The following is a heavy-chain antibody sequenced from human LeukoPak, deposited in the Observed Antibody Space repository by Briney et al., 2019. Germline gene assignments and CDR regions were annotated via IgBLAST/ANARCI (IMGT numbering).Heavy chain of an antibody. Sequence: SGGSLRLSCAASGFTFSSSWMHWVRQAPGKGLAWVSRITRDGSSTTYADSVKGRFTTSRDNAKNTLYLQMDSLRDDDTAVYYCARDPGYESWSPFWGGMDVWGNGTTVIVSS. V-gene: IGHV3-74*01. D-gene: IGHD3-16*01. CDR3: ARDPGYESWSPFWGGMDV. CDR1: GFTFSSSW. CDR2: ITRDGSST. J-gene: IGHJ6*04.